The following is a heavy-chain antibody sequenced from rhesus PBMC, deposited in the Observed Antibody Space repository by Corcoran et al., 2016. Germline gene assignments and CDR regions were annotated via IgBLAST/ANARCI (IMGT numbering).Heavy chain of an antibody. Sequence: EVQLVQSGAEVKKPGASVKISCKASGYTFTDYYLHWVRQAPGTGIEGMGRVDPEDGEEIPQHQFQDRATITADTATDPAYMELSSLRSEDTAVYYCATSYCTGSGCYDDGGFDYWGQGVLVTVSS. D-gene: IGHD2-21*01. J-gene: IGHJ4*01. V-gene: IGHV1-111*02. CDR1: GYTFTDYY. CDR3: ATSYCTGSGCYDDGGFDY. CDR2: VDPEDGEE.